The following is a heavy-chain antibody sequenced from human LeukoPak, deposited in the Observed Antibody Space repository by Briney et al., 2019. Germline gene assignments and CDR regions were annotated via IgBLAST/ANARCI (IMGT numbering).Heavy chain of an antibody. J-gene: IGHJ4*02. V-gene: IGHV4-4*07. CDR1: GGSISSYY. CDR2: IYTSGST. CDR3: AGVSREGQDTVLGY. Sequence: PSETLSLTCTVSGGSISSYYWSWIRQPAGKGLEWIGRIYTSGSTNYNPSLKSRVTMSVDTSKNQFSLKLSSVTAADTAVYYCAGVSREGQDTVLGYWGQGTLVTVSS. D-gene: IGHD5-24*01.